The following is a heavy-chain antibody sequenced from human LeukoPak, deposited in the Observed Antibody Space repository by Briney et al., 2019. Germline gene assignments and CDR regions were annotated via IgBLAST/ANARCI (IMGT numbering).Heavy chain of an antibody. V-gene: IGHV4-34*01. CDR3: VSILELRGDYFDY. CDR2: INHSGST. J-gene: IGHJ4*02. Sequence: IGEINHSGSTNYNPSLKSRVTISVDTSKNQFSLKLSSVTAADTAVYYCVSILELRGDYFDYWGQGTLVTVSS. D-gene: IGHD1-7*01.